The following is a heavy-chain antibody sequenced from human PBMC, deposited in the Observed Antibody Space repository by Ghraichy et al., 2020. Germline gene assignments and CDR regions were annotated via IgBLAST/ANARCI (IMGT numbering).Heavy chain of an antibody. V-gene: IGHV1-18*01. Sequence: ASVKVSCKASGYTFMTYDITWVRQAPGQGLEWMGWISAFNGKTDYAQKFQGRVTMTTDTSRSTAYMELRSLRSDDTAVYFCARSRGGAVPVYNKFNMDVWGQGTTVTV. D-gene: IGHD6-19*01. J-gene: IGHJ6*02. CDR1: GYTFMTYD. CDR3: ARSRGGAVPVYNKFNMDV. CDR2: ISAFNGKT.